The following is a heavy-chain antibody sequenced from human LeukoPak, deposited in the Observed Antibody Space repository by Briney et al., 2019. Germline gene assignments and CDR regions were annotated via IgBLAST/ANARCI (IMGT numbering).Heavy chain of an antibody. D-gene: IGHD6-13*01. CDR3: AKETYSSSWATHYFDY. Sequence: GGSLRLSCAASGFTFSSYWMSWVRQAPGKGLEWVANIKQDGSEKYYVDSVKGRFTISRDNAKNSLYLQMNSLRAEDTAVYYCAKETYSSSWATHYFDYWGQGTLVTVSS. CDR1: GFTFSSYW. J-gene: IGHJ4*02. CDR2: IKQDGSEK. V-gene: IGHV3-7*01.